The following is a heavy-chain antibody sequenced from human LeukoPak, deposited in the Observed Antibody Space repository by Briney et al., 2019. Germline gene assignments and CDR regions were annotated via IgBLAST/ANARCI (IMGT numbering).Heavy chain of an antibody. J-gene: IGHJ4*02. CDR1: GGTFSSYA. Sequence: ASVQVSCEASGGTFSSYAISWVRQAPGQGLEWMGGIIPIFGTANYAQKFQGRVTITADESTSTAYMELSSLRSEDTAVYYCARANGPYYYDSSGYYYFDYWGQGTLVTVTS. V-gene: IGHV1-69*13. CDR2: IIPIFGTA. CDR3: ARANGPYYYDSSGYYYFDY. D-gene: IGHD3-22*01.